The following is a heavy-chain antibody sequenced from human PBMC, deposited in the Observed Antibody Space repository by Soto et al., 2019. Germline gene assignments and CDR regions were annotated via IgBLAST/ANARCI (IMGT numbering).Heavy chain of an antibody. Sequence: ASVKVSCKASGYTFTNYAISWVRQAPGQGLEWMGWISGYNGNTKYAQNLQGRVTITRDTSASTAYMELSSLRSEDTAVYYCARSPQSYFYYTDVWGKGTTVTVSS. CDR2: ISGYNGNT. V-gene: IGHV1-18*01. J-gene: IGHJ6*03. CDR3: ARSPQSYFYYTDV. CDR1: GYTFTNYA.